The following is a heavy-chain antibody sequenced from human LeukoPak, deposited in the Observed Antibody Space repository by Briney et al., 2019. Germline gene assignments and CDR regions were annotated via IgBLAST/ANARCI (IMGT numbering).Heavy chain of an antibody. V-gene: IGHV1-2*02. Sequence: ASVKVSCKASGYTFTGNYMHWVRQAPGQGLEWMGWINPNSGGTNYAQKFQGRVTMTRDTSISTAYMELSRLRSDDTAVYYCARDPRLDLFEDYFDYWGQGTLVTVSS. J-gene: IGHJ4*02. CDR1: GYTFTGNY. CDR2: INPNSGGT. CDR3: ARDPRLDLFEDYFDY. D-gene: IGHD3-10*02.